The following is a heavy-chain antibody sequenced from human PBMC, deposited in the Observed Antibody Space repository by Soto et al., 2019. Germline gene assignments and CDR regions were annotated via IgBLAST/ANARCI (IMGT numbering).Heavy chain of an antibody. CDR1: GFTFSSYG. CDR3: ASEVDIAVAGMDFDY. J-gene: IGHJ4*02. V-gene: IGHV3-30*03. CDR2: ISYDGSNK. D-gene: IGHD6-19*01. Sequence: GGSLRFSCAASGFTFSSYGMHWVRQAPGKGLEWVAVISYDGSNKYYADSVKGRFTISRDNSKNTLYLQMNSLRAEDTAVYYCASEVDIAVAGMDFDYWGQGTLVTVSS.